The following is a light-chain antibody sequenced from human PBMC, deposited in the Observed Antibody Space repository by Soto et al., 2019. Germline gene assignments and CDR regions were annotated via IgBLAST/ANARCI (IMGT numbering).Light chain of an antibody. CDR1: QSVGRN. Sequence: EIVMTQSPVALSVSPGESAALSCRASQSVGRNFAWYQQRPGQAPRVLIYGTSTRATGVPARLSGSGSGTDFTLTISSLQSEDFAVYYCQQYNKRPYTFGQGTRLEIK. CDR2: GTS. J-gene: IGKJ2*01. CDR3: QQYNKRPYT. V-gene: IGKV3-15*01.